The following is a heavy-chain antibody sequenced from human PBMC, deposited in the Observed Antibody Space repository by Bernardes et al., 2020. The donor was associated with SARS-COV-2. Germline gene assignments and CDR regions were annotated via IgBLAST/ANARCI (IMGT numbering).Heavy chain of an antibody. Sequence: GGSLRLSCEVSGVSFRSYGMHWVRQAPGKGLEWVAAISDDGSRKYYADCVKGRFTISRENSGNTLYLQMNSLKTEDTAIYYCATGRVGATTPPPEFEYWGQGTLVTVSS. CDR1: GVSFRSYG. V-gene: IGHV3-30*03. CDR2: ISDDGSRK. CDR3: ATGRVGATTPPPEFEY. J-gene: IGHJ4*02. D-gene: IGHD1-26*01.